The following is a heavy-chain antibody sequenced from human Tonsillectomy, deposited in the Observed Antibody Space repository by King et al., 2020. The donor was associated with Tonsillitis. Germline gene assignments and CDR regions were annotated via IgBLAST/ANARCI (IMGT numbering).Heavy chain of an antibody. J-gene: IGHJ6*03. CDR1: GFTFNSYG. Sequence: VQLVESGGGVVQPGGSLRLSCAASGFTFNSYGMHWVRQAPGKGLEWVAVISYDGNKIYYADSVKGRFTISRDNSRNTLYLQMNSLRAEDTAVYYCAKDHGSGIYYYYYMDVWGKGTTVTVSS. D-gene: IGHD1-26*01. CDR2: ISYDGNKI. CDR3: AKDHGSGIYYYYYMDV. V-gene: IGHV3-30*18.